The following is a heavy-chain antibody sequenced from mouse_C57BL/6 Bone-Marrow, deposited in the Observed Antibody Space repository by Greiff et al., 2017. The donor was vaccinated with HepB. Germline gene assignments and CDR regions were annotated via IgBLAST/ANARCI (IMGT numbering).Heavy chain of an antibody. CDR1: GYSITSGYY. J-gene: IGHJ2*01. D-gene: IGHD4-1*01. CDR3: AREEGLTGTDFDY. V-gene: IGHV3-6*01. Sequence: EVKLMESGPGLVKPSQSLSLTCSVTGYSITSGYYWNWIRQFPGNKLEWMGYISYDGSNNYNPSLKNRISINRDTSKKQFFLKLNSVTTEDTATYYCAREEGLTGTDFDYWGQGTTLTVSS. CDR2: ISYDGSN.